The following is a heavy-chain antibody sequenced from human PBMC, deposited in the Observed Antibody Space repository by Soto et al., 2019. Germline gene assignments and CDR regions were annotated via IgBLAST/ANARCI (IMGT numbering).Heavy chain of an antibody. V-gene: IGHV1-2*02. D-gene: IGHD7-27*01. CDR2: ISPHSGGP. CDR3: AREEQTGANYYLGY. J-gene: IGHJ4*02. Sequence: ASVKVSCKASGYTFTGYYIHWVRQAPGQGLEWMGSISPHSGGPNYAQRFQGRVTMTRDTSMTTVYMEMSGLTSDDTAVYYCAREEQTGANYYLGYWGQGTLVTVSS. CDR1: GYTFTGYY.